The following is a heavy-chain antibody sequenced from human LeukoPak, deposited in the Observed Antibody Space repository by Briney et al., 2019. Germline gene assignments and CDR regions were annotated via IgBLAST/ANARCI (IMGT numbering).Heavy chain of an antibody. CDR1: GYTFTSYA. J-gene: IGHJ3*02. CDR3: ARGSRVGGVPYYYDSSGPTRAFDI. D-gene: IGHD3-22*01. V-gene: IGHV7-4-1*02. Sequence: GASVKVSCKASGYTFTSYAMNWVRQAPGQGLEWMGWINTNTGNPAYAQGFTGRFVFSLDTSVSTAYLQISSLKAEDTAVHYCARGSRVGGVPYYYDSSGPTRAFDIWGQGTMVTVSS. CDR2: INTNTGNP.